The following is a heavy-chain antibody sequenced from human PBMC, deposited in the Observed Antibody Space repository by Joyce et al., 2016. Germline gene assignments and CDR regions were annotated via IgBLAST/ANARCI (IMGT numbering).Heavy chain of an antibody. V-gene: IGHV4-39*07. D-gene: IGHD2-15*01. Sequence: QLQLQESGPGLVKPSETLSLSCTVSGGSISSSTYYWGWIRQPPRKGLEWIGSVYYSGSTYDTPSLKSRVTIAVDTSKNQFSLKLTSVTAADTAVYYCARSFFYCSGGSCFSGEWFDPWGQGTLVTVSS. CDR3: ARSFFYCSGGSCFSGEWFDP. CDR1: GGSISSSTYY. CDR2: VYYSGST. J-gene: IGHJ5*02.